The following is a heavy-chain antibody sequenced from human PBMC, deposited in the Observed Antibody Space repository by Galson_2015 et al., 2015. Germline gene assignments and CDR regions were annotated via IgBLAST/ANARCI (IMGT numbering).Heavy chain of an antibody. CDR1: GFTFSSSW. D-gene: IGHD5-24*01. Sequence: SLRLSCAASGFTFSSSWMSWVRQPSGKGLEWVANIKEDGSEKNYVDSVKGRFTISRDNTKNSLYLQMNSLRAEDTAVYYCARQRFRMDVWGQGTTVTASS. V-gene: IGHV3-7*01. CDR2: IKEDGSEK. J-gene: IGHJ6*02. CDR3: ARQRFRMDV.